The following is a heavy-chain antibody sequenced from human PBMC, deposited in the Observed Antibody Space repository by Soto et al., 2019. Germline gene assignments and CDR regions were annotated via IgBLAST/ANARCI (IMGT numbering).Heavy chain of an antibody. J-gene: IGHJ4*02. CDR2: INHRGST. Sequence: QVQLQQWGAGLLKPSETLSLTCAVYGGSFSGYYWSWIRQPPGKGLEWIGEINHRGSTSYSPSLKSRVTISVNTSKNQFSLNLSSVTAADTAVYYCARGGDGYNYHNYLDYWGQGTLVTVSS. V-gene: IGHV4-34*01. CDR3: ARGGDGYNYHNYLDY. CDR1: GGSFSGYY. D-gene: IGHD5-12*01.